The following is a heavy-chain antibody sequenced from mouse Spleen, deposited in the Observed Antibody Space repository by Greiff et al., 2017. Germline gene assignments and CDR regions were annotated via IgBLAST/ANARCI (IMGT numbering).Heavy chain of an antibody. Sequence: EVNLVESGGGLVKLGGSLKLSCAASGFTFSSYAMSWVRQTPEKRLEWVATISSGGGNTYYPDSVKGRFTISRDNAKNTLYLQMSSLKSEDTAMYYCARDENYYAMDYWGQGTSVTVSS. J-gene: IGHJ4*01. V-gene: IGHV5-9*04. CDR2: ISSGGGNT. CDR3: ARDENYYAMDY. CDR1: GFTFSSYA.